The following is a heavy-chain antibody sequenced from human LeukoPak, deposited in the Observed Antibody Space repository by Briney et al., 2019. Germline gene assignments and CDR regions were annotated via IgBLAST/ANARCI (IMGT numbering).Heavy chain of an antibody. D-gene: IGHD6-19*01. Sequence: SLRLSCAASXFTFSSYAMHWVRQAPGKGLEWVAVISYDGSNKYYADSVKGRFTISRDNSKNTLYLQMNSLRAEDTAVYYCARDSAAVAGPYSTYYYGMDVWGQGTTVTVFS. V-gene: IGHV3-30-3*01. CDR1: XFTFSSYA. J-gene: IGHJ6*02. CDR2: ISYDGSNK. CDR3: ARDSAAVAGPYSTYYYGMDV.